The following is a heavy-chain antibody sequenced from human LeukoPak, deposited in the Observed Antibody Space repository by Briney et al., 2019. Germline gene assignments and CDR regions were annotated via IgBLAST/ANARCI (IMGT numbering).Heavy chain of an antibody. D-gene: IGHD6-19*01. CDR1: GFTFGDYA. CDR2: ISYDGSNK. J-gene: IGHJ4*02. CDR3: AREGQWLGLNYFDY. V-gene: IGHV3-30*04. Sequence: GGSLRLSCAASGFTFGDYAMSWVRQAPGKGLEWVAVISYDGSNKYYADSVKGRFTISRDNSKNTLYLQMNSLRAEDTAVYYCAREGQWLGLNYFDYWGQGTLVTVSS.